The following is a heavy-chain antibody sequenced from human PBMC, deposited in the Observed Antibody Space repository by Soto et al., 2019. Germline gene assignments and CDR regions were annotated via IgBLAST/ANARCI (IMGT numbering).Heavy chain of an antibody. Sequence: SETLSLTCTVSGGSISSGGYYWSWIRQHPGKGLEWIGYIYYSGITYYNPSLKSRVTISVDTSKNQFTLKLSSVTAADTAVYYCATSYGNAWYTYWGQGTQVTVSS. CDR2: IYYSGIT. J-gene: IGHJ4*02. CDR3: ATSYGNAWYTY. CDR1: GGSISSGGYY. D-gene: IGHD6-13*01. V-gene: IGHV4-31*03.